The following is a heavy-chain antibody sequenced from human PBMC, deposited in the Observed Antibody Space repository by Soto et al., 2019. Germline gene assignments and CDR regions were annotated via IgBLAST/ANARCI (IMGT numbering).Heavy chain of an antibody. J-gene: IGHJ4*02. Sequence: EVQLVESGGGLVQPGRSLRLSCAASGFTFDDYAMHWVRQAPGKSLEWVSGISWNSGSIGYADSVKGRFTISRDNAKNSLYLQMNSLRAEDTALYYCAKDSSPFLRFIDYWGQGTLVTVSS. CDR3: AKDSSPFLRFIDY. D-gene: IGHD3-3*01. CDR1: GFTFDDYA. CDR2: ISWNSGSI. V-gene: IGHV3-9*01.